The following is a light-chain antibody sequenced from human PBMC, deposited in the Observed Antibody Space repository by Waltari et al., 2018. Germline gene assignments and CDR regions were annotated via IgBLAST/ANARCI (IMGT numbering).Light chain of an antibody. Sequence: YVLTHPRPLSVAPGQTAMITCGGNNFRSHTAHWFQHKSGQAPGLVIYDDSDRPTGNPERFSGSKSWNTAILTISRVEAGDEAAYYCQVWDSTSDHHVIFGGGTKLTVL. J-gene: IGLJ2*01. CDR1: NFRSHT. CDR2: DDS. V-gene: IGLV3-21*02. CDR3: QVWDSTSDHHVI.